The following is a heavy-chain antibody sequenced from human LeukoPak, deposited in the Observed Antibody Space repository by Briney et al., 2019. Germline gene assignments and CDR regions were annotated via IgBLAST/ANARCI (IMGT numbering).Heavy chain of an antibody. CDR3: ASSHDYGDSGPFDY. Sequence: PGGSLRLSCAAPGFTFSDYYMSWVRQAPGKGLDWISYISTSGTTIYYADSVKGRFSVSRDNAKNSLYLRMNSLRAEDTAVYYCASSHDYGDSGPFDYWGQGTLVTVSS. V-gene: IGHV3-11*04. J-gene: IGHJ4*02. CDR2: ISTSGTTI. CDR1: GFTFSDYY. D-gene: IGHD4-17*01.